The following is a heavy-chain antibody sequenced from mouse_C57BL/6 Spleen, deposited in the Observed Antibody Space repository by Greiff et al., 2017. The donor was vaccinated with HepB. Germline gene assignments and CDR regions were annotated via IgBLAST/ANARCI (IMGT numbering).Heavy chain of an antibody. Sequence: QVQLQQSGPGLVQPSQSLSITCTVSGFSLTSYGVHWVRQSPGKGLEWLGVIWSGGSTDYNAAFISRLSISKDNSKSQVFFKMNSLQADDTAIYYCARIGPDYDYGFAYWGQGTLVTVSA. CDR3: ARIGPDYDYGFAY. CDR1: GFSLTSYG. V-gene: IGHV2-2*01. J-gene: IGHJ3*01. D-gene: IGHD2-4*01. CDR2: IWSGGST.